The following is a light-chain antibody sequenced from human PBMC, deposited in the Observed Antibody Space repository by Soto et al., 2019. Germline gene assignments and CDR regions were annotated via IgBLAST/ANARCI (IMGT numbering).Light chain of an antibody. Sequence: QSALTQPASVSGSPGQSITISCTGTSSDVGIYNYVSWYQQDPGKAPKLMIYDVSNRPSGVSNRFSGSKSGNTASLTISGLQAEDEADYYCSSYTSTSTLYVFGTGTKLTVL. CDR1: SSDVGIYNY. V-gene: IGLV2-14*01. CDR3: SSYTSTSTLYV. CDR2: DVS. J-gene: IGLJ1*01.